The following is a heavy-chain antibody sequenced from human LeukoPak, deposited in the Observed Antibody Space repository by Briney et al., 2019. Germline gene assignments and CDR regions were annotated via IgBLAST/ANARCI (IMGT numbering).Heavy chain of an antibody. V-gene: IGHV4-34*12. Sequence: SETLSLTWAVDGGSFSGHYCGWVRLQPGKGLEWVGVVIHSGSTNYNQSLKGGVTISVGTSKNQFSRKLITVTAADTAVYYCARYSSSSGFDYWGQGTLVTVCS. J-gene: IGHJ4*02. D-gene: IGHD6-6*01. CDR1: GGSFSGHY. CDR2: VIHSGST. CDR3: ARYSSSSGFDY.